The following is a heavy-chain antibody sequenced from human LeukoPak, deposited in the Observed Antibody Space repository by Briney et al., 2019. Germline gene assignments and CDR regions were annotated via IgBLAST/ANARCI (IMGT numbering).Heavy chain of an antibody. CDR3: ARDSHYYDSSGYSDAFDI. J-gene: IGHJ3*02. D-gene: IGHD3-22*01. CDR1: GFTFSSYA. CDR2: ISYDGSNK. V-gene: IGHV3-30*04. Sequence: GGSLRLSCAASGFTFSSYAMHWVRQAPGKGLEWVAVISYDGSNKYYADSVKGRFTISRDNSKNTLYLQMYSLRAEDTAVYYCARDSHYYDSSGYSDAFDIWGQGTMVTVSS.